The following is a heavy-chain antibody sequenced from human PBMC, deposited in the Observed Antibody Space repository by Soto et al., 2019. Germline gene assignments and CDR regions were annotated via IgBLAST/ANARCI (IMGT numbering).Heavy chain of an antibody. CDR2: IIPILTTP. CDR3: ATSVGKAPTCEDGMDV. J-gene: IGHJ6*02. Sequence: QVQLVQSGAEVKKTGSSVKVSCKASGGTFSIYGFSGVRQAPVQGPEWIGGIIPILTTPNYAQKFQGRVTIVADESTTTVYMELSSLKFEDTAVYYCATSVGKAPTCEDGMDVWRQGTSVTVSS. D-gene: IGHD2-21*01. V-gene: IGHV1-69*01. CDR1: GGTFSIYG.